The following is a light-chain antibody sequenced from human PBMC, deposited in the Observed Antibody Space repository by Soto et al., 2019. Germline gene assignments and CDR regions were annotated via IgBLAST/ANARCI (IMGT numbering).Light chain of an antibody. Sequence: DIHMTQSPSSVSSSVGDRVTITCRASQGISSWLAWYQQKPGKAPKLLIYTVSSFKSRVLSRFSGSGSGTDFTLTISSLQAEDFATYYCQQANSFPLTFGGGTKVEIK. CDR2: TVS. V-gene: IGKV1-12*01. J-gene: IGKJ4*01. CDR1: QGISSW. CDR3: QQANSFPLT.